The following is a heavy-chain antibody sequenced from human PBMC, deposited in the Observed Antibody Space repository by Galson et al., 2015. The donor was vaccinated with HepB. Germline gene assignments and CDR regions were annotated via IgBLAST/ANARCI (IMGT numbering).Heavy chain of an antibody. CDR2: ISFDGSKK. CDR1: GFTFSTYA. V-gene: IGHV3-30*09. CDR3: ATVWRSSSWIEHLQH. Sequence: SLRLSCAASGFTFSTYAMHWVRQAPGKGLEWVAVISFDGSKKYYADSVKGRFAISRDNSKNTLYLQMNSLRVEDTAVYYCATVWRSSSWIEHLQHWGQGTLVTVSS. J-gene: IGHJ1*01. D-gene: IGHD6-13*01.